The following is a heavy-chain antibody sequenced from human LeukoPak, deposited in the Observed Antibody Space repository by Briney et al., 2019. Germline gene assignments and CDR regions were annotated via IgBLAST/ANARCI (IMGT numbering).Heavy chain of an antibody. J-gene: IGHJ6*03. CDR1: GFTFSDYY. CDR2: ISSSGSTI. D-gene: IGHD6-6*01. CDR3: ARLRSSSFYYYYMDV. Sequence: GGSLRLSCAASGFTFSDYYMSWIRQAPGKGLEWVSYISSSGSTIYYADSVKGRFTISRDNAKNSLYLQMNSLRAEDTAVYYCARLRSSSFYYYYMDVWGKGTTVTFSS. V-gene: IGHV3-11*01.